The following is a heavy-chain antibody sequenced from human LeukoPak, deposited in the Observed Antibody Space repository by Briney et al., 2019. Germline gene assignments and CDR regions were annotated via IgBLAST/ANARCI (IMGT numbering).Heavy chain of an antibody. CDR3: AKYQGWIRGVMNAFDV. J-gene: IGHJ3*01. D-gene: IGHD3-10*01. CDR2: ISSSVSSGGGIT. CDR1: GFTLGSYA. Sequence: PGGSLRLSCAASGFTLGSYAMAWVRQAPGKGLEFVSSISSSVSSGGGITYYADSVKGRLTISRDNSKNTVYLRMNSLRAEDTAVYYCAKYQGWIRGVMNAFDVWGQGTMVIVSA. V-gene: IGHV3-23*01.